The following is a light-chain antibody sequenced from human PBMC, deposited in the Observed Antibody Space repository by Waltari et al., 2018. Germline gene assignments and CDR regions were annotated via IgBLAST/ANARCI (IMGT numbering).Light chain of an antibody. V-gene: IGKV3-11*01. CDR1: RSISTY. CDR2: DAS. CDR3: HQRTDLLT. J-gene: IGKJ4*01. Sequence: EIVLTQSPASLSLSPGERATLSCRASRSISTYLAWYQQKPGQAPRLLIYDASNRATGGPDRFSGSGSGTDFTLTISSLEPEDFAVYYCHQRTDLLTFGGGTQVEIK.